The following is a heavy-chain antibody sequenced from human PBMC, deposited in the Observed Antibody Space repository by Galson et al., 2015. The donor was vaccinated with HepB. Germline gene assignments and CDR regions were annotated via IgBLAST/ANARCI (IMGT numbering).Heavy chain of an antibody. Sequence: ETLSLTCTVSGGSISSYYWSWIRQPPGKGLEWIGYIYYSGSTNYNPSLKSRVTISVDTSKNQFSLKLSSVTAADTAVYYCARLRSGGNFPYYYYYGMDVWGQGTTVTVSS. V-gene: IGHV4-59*08. J-gene: IGHJ6*02. CDR1: GGSISSYY. D-gene: IGHD4-23*01. CDR2: IYYSGST. CDR3: ARLRSGGNFPYYYYYGMDV.